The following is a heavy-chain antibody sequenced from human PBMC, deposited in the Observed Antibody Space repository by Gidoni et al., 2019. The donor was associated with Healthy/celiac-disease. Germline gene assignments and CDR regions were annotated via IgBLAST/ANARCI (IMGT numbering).Heavy chain of an antibody. Sequence: EVQRVQSGAEGKKPGESLTISCKGSGYSFTSYWLGWLRQMPGKGLEWMGIIYPGDSDTRYSPSFQGQVTISADKSISTAYLQWSSLKASDTAMYYCARGRDCSGGSCYSVDYWGQGTLVTVSS. J-gene: IGHJ4*02. D-gene: IGHD2-15*01. CDR1: GYSFTSYW. V-gene: IGHV5-51*01. CDR2: IYPGDSDT. CDR3: ARGRDCSGGSCYSVDY.